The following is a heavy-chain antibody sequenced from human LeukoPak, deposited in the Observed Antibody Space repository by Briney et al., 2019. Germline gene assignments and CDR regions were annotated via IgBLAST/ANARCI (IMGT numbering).Heavy chain of an antibody. Sequence: SETLSLTCTVSGASIFGSYWSWIRQPPGKGLEWIGYIYYTGDSNYNPSLKSRATISLDTSRSQFSLMLGSVTAADTAVYYCARDSSWYRNFDYWGQGTLVTVSS. CDR3: ARDSSWYRNFDY. CDR2: IYYTGDS. J-gene: IGHJ4*02. CDR1: GASIFGSY. V-gene: IGHV4-59*12. D-gene: IGHD6-13*01.